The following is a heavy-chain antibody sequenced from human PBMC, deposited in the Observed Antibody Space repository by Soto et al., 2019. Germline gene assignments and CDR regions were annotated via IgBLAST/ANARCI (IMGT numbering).Heavy chain of an antibody. V-gene: IGHV3-48*02. Sequence: GSLRLSCAASGFTFSSYSMNWVRQAPGKGLEWVSYISSSSSTIYYADSVKGRFTISRDNAKNSLYLQMNSLRDEDTAVYYCARGTFGWDSEYLQHWGQGTLVTVSS. CDR2: ISSSSSTI. D-gene: IGHD3-9*01. J-gene: IGHJ1*01. CDR3: ARGTFGWDSEYLQH. CDR1: GFTFSSYS.